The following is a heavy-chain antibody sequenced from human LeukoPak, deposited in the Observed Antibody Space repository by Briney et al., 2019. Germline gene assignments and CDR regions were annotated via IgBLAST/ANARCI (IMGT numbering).Heavy chain of an antibody. Sequence: SVTVSCKASGGTFSSYAISWVRQAPGQGLEWMGGIIPIFGTANYAQKFQGRVTITTDESTSTAYMELSSLRSEDTAVYYCAGGSIYCSGGSCYRYYFDYWGQGTLVTVSS. CDR1: GGTFSSYA. D-gene: IGHD2-15*01. V-gene: IGHV1-69*05. J-gene: IGHJ4*02. CDR3: AGGSIYCSGGSCYRYYFDY. CDR2: IIPIFGTA.